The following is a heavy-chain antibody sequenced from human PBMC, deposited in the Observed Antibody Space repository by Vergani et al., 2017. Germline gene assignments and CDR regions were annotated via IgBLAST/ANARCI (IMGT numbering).Heavy chain of an antibody. V-gene: IGHV3-9*02. CDR2: ISWNSNSI. CDR1: GFTSAGYA. Sequence: EVQLEESGGGLVLPGRSLRLSCVASGFTSAGYAMHWVRQAPGKGLEWVSGISWNSNSIGDADSVKGRFTISRDNAKNSLYLQMNSLRAEDTALYYCAKDLGTSSVGGWFDPWGQGTLVTVSS. J-gene: IGHJ5*02. CDR3: AKDLGTSSVGGWFDP. D-gene: IGHD6-6*01.